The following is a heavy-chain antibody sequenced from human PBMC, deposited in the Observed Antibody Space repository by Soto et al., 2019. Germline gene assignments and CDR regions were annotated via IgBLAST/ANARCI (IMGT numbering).Heavy chain of an antibody. V-gene: IGHV3-23*01. CDR3: AKYYASLGSSSEYYFDY. J-gene: IGHJ4*02. Sequence: EVQLMESGGGLVQPGGSLRLSCAASGFTFSSYAMSWIRQAPGKGLESVSAISGSGGSTYYADSVKGRFTISRDNSKNTLYLQMNSLRAEDTAVYYCAKYYASLGSSSEYYFDYWGQGTLVTVSS. CDR2: ISGSGGST. CDR1: GFTFSSYA. D-gene: IGHD6-6*01.